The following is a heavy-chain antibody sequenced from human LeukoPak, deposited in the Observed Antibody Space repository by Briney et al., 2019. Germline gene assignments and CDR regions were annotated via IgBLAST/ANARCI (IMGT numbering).Heavy chain of an antibody. J-gene: IGHJ3*02. CDR1: GGTFSSYA. Sequence: SVKVSCKASGGTFSSYAISWVRQAPGQGLEWMGGIIPIFGTANYAQKFQGRVTITADESTSTAYMELSSLRSEDTAVYYCARAFSSPRYCSSTSCYTGAFDIWGQGTMVTVS. CDR3: ARAFSSPRYCSSTSCYTGAFDI. V-gene: IGHV1-69*01. D-gene: IGHD2-2*02. CDR2: IIPIFGTA.